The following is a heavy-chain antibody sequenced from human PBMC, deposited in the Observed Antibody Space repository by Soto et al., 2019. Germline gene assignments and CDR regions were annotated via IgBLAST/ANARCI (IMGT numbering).Heavy chain of an antibody. CDR3: ARGQVGTYYYDSSGYSDY. V-gene: IGHV1-46*01. D-gene: IGHD3-22*01. J-gene: IGHJ4*02. Sequence: ASVKVSCKASGYTFTSYYMHWVRQAPGQGLEWMGTINPSGGSTSYAQKFQGRVTMTRDTSTSTVYMELSSLRSEDTAVYYCARGQVGTYYYDSSGYSDYWGQGTLVTVSS. CDR1: GYTFTSYY. CDR2: INPSGGST.